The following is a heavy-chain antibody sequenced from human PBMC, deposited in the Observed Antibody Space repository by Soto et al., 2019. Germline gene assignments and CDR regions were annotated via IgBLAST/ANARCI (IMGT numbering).Heavy chain of an antibody. V-gene: IGHV2-5*02. Sequence: QITLKESGPTLVKPTQTLTLTCTYSGFSLRTTGVGVGWIRQPPGKALEWLGIIYWDDNKRYSPSLKSRLTRTNDLSKSQVVLTMTNMDPVDTATYYCAHTWGLPFDYWGQGTLVIVSS. CDR2: IYWDDNK. CDR3: AHTWGLPFDY. D-gene: IGHD3-16*01. J-gene: IGHJ4*02. CDR1: GFSLRTTGVG.